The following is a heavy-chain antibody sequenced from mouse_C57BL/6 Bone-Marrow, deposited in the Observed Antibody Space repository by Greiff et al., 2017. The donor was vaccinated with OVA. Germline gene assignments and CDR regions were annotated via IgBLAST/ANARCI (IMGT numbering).Heavy chain of an antibody. D-gene: IGHD1-1*01. Sequence: EVMLVESGGGLVKPGGSLKLSCAASGFTFSSYAMSWVRQTPEKRLEWVATISDGGSYTYYPDNVKGRFTISRDNAKNNLYLQMRHLKSEDTAMYYSARGPSPRGSSYNFDYWGQGTTLTVSS. V-gene: IGHV5-4*03. CDR3: ARGPSPRGSSYNFDY. CDR2: ISDGGSYT. CDR1: GFTFSSYA. J-gene: IGHJ2*01.